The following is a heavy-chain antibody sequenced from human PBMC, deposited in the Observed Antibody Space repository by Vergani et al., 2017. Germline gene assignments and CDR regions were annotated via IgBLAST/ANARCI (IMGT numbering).Heavy chain of an antibody. J-gene: IGHJ4*02. CDR2: IIPILGIA. V-gene: IGHV1-69*04. Sequence: QVQLVQSGAEVKKPGSSVKVSCKASGGTFSSYAISWVRQAPGQGLEWMGRIIPILGIANYAQKFQGRVTITADKSTSTAYMELSSLRSEDTAVYYCARVPAPFNPDYIWGRQIGYFDYWGQGTLVTVSS. CDR1: GGTFSSYA. D-gene: IGHD3-16*01. CDR3: ARVPAPFNPDYIWGRQIGYFDY.